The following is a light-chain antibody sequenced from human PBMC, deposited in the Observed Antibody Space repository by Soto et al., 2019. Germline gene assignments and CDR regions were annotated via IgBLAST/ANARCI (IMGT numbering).Light chain of an antibody. CDR2: SAS. J-gene: IGKJ2*01. V-gene: IGKV3-15*01. CDR3: QQYNAVPFT. CDR1: QTLDNT. Sequence: ETVMTQSPATLSVSPGDRATLSCRASQTLDNTLAWYQQRPGQAPTLLIYSASTRATGVPARFSRSGSGTEFTLTISSLQSEDFAMYYCQQYNAVPFTFGQGTNLEIK.